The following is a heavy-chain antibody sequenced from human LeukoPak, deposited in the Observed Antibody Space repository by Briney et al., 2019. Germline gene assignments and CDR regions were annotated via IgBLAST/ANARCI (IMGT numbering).Heavy chain of an antibody. Sequence: ASVKVSCKASGYTFTSYGISWVRQAPGQGLEWMGWISAYNGNTNNAQKFQGRVTMTTDTSTRTSYMELRSLRSDDTAVYYCARGLQENLAWPQAFSAFDIWGQGTMVTISS. CDR1: GYTFTSYG. D-gene: IGHD5-24*01. CDR3: ARGLQENLAWPQAFSAFDI. V-gene: IGHV1-18*01. J-gene: IGHJ3*02. CDR2: ISAYNGNT.